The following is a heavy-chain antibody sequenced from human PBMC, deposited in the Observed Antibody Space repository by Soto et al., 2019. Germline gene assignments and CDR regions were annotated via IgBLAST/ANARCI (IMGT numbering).Heavy chain of an antibody. V-gene: IGHV3-11*06. Sequence: QVQLVESGGGLVKPGGSLRLSCAASGFTFSDYYMNWIRQAPGKGLEWLSYIGGSSAYTNYADSVKGRFTISRDNAKNSLVLQLTSRRDEDTAVYYCARAVGNYSGMDVWGQGTTVTVSS. CDR2: IGGSSAYT. CDR3: ARAVGNYSGMDV. CDR1: GFTFSDYY. J-gene: IGHJ6*02. D-gene: IGHD1-26*01.